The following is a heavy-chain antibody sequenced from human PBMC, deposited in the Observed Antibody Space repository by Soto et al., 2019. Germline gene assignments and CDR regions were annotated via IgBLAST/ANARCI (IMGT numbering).Heavy chain of an antibody. CDR1: GYTFTGYY. D-gene: IGHD3-10*01. Sequence: ASVKVSCKASGYTFTGYYMHWVRQAPGQGLEWMGWINPNSGGTNYAQKFQGWVTMTRDTSISTAYMELSRLRSDDTAVYYCARGGGILWFGEVLMPVGDGMDVWGQGTTVTVSS. J-gene: IGHJ6*02. CDR3: ARGGGILWFGEVLMPVGDGMDV. CDR2: INPNSGGT. V-gene: IGHV1-2*04.